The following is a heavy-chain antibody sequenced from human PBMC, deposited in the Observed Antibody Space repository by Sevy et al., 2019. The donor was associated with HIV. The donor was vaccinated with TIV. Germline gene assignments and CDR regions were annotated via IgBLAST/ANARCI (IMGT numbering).Heavy chain of an antibody. CDR1: GGTFSSYA. CDR3: AIIQLSTKIVYYYYGMDV. J-gene: IGHJ6*02. V-gene: IGHV1-69*13. CDR2: IIPIFGTA. Sequence: ASVKVSCKASGGTFSSYAISWVRQAPGQGLEWMGGIIPIFGTANYAQKFQGRVTITADESTSTAYMELSSLRSEDTAVYYCAIIQLSTKIVYYYYGMDVWGQGTTVTVSS. D-gene: IGHD5-18*01.